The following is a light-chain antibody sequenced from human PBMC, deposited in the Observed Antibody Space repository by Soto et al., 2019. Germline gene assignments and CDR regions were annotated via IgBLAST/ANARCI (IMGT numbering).Light chain of an antibody. CDR3: QQSYSVPLT. J-gene: IGKJ4*01. CDR1: QNINNY. Sequence: DIQMTQSPSSLSASVGDRVTITCRASQNINNYLNWYQQKSGEAPKLLIYTASSLQSGVPARVSGSGSGTEFILTISSLQPEDFATYYCQQSYSVPLTFGGGTKV. CDR2: TAS. V-gene: IGKV1-39*01.